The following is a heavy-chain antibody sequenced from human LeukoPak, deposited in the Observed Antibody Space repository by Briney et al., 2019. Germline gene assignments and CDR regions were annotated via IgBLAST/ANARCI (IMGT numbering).Heavy chain of an antibody. D-gene: IGHD1-14*01. Sequence: GGSLRLSCAASGFTFTTYYMTWVRQAPGKGLEWVANINQDGSQRIYVDSVKGRFTLSRDNAKNSLYLQMNSLRAEDTAVYYCARENRANDYWGQGTLVTVSS. CDR3: ARENRANDY. CDR2: INQDGSQR. J-gene: IGHJ4*02. V-gene: IGHV3-7*01. CDR1: GFTFTTYY.